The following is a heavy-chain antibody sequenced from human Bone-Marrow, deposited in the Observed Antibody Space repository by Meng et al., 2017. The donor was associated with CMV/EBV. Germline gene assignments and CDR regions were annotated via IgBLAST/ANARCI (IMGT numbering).Heavy chain of an antibody. CDR2: INPKSGAT. CDR3: ARAATKIDYSSSWIGFDP. D-gene: IGHD6-13*01. J-gene: IGHJ5*02. V-gene: IGHV1-2*02. Sequence: GESLKVSCKASGYTFTSYDINWVRQAPGQGLEWMGWINPKSGATKYTQHFQGRVTMTRDTSINTGFMELSRLRSDDTAVYFCARAATKIDYSSSWIGFDPWGQGNLVNVDS. CDR1: GYTFTSYD.